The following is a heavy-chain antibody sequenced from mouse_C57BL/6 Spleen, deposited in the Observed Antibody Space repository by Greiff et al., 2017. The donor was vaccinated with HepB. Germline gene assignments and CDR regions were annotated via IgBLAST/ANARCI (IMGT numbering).Heavy chain of an antibody. CDR3: ARACYYGSSPYYVDD. CDR1: GFTFSSYA. J-gene: IGHJ2*01. CDR2: ISDGGSYT. D-gene: IGHD1-1*01. Sequence: EVQGVESGGGLVKPGGSLKLSCAASGFTFSSYAMSWVRQTPEKRLEWVATISDGGSYTYYPGNVKGRFTISRDNAKNNLYLQMSHLKSEDTAMYYCARACYYGSSPYYVDDWGQGTTLTVSS. V-gene: IGHV5-4*01.